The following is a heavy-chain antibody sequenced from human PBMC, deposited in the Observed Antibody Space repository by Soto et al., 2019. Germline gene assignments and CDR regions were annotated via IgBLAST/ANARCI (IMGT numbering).Heavy chain of an antibody. CDR3: AKDRPPYGSGTNPLDY. CDR2: ISYDGSNK. CDR1: GFTFSSYG. D-gene: IGHD3-10*01. J-gene: IGHJ4*02. V-gene: IGHV3-30*18. Sequence: AGGSLRLSCAASGFTFSSYGMHWVRQAPGKGLEWVAVISYDGSNKYYADSVKGRFTISRDNSKNTLYLQMNSLRAEDTAVYYCAKDRPPYGSGTNPLDYWGQGTLVTVSS.